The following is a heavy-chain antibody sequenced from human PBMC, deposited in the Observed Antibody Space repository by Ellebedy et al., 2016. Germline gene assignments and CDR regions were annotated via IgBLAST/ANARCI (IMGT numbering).Heavy chain of an antibody. J-gene: IGHJ6*02. CDR3: ARSLYSSSWYAPYYYYGMDV. D-gene: IGHD6-13*01. CDR2: INPSGGST. CDR1: GYTFTRYY. V-gene: IGHV1-46*01. Sequence: ASVKVSCKASGYTFTRYYMHWVRQAPGQGLEWMGIINPSGGSTNYAQKFQGRVIMTRDTSTSTVYMELSSLRSEDTAVYYCARSLYSSSWYAPYYYYGMDVWGQGTTVTVSS.